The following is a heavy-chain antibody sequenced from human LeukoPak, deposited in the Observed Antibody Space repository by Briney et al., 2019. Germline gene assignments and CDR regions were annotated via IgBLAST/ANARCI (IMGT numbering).Heavy chain of an antibody. V-gene: IGHV4-34*01. D-gene: IGHD2-2*01. J-gene: IGHJ5*02. CDR1: GGSFSGYY. CDR2: INHSGST. CDR3: XXVYCXSTSCYSWFDP. Sequence: SETLSLTCAVYGGSFSGYYWSWIRQPPGKGLEWIGEINHSGSTNYNPSLKSRVTISVDTSKNQFSVKLSSVTAADTAVYYWXXVYCXSTSCYSWFDPWGQGTLVTVSS.